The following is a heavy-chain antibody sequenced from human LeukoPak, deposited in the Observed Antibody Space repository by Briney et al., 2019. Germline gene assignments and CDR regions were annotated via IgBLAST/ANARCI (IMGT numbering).Heavy chain of an antibody. CDR3: ATFSVRAGFDP. J-gene: IGHJ5*02. V-gene: IGHV3-23*01. Sequence: QPGGSLRLSCAASGFTFSSSPMSWVRQAPGKGLEWVSAISGTGAAIYYADSVKGRFTISRDNSRNTLCLQMNSLRAEDTALYYCATFSVRAGFDPWGQGTLVTVSS. D-gene: IGHD2/OR15-2a*01. CDR1: GFTFSSSP. CDR2: ISGTGAAI.